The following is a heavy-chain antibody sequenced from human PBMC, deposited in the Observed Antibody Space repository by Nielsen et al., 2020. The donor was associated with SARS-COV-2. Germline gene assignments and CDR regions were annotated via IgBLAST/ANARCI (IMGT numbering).Heavy chain of an antibody. CDR1: GYTFTGYY. V-gene: IGHV1-2*04. Sequence: ASVKVSCKASGYTFTGYYMHWVRQAPGQGLEWMGWINPNSGGTNYAQKFQGWVTMTRDTSISTAYMELRSLRSDDTAVYYCARDGLLRFLEDYYYYYYMDVWGKGTTVTVSS. J-gene: IGHJ6*03. CDR2: INPNSGGT. CDR3: ARDGLLRFLEDYYYYYYMDV. D-gene: IGHD3-3*01.